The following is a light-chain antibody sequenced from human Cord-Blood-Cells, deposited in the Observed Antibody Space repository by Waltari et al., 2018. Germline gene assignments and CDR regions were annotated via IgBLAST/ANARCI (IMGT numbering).Light chain of an antibody. CDR2: VVS. V-gene: IGLV2-14*03. CDR3: SSYTSSSTLV. Sequence: QSALTQPASVSGSPGQSITISCTGTSSDVGGYKYVSWYQQHPGKAPKLMIYVVSNRPSGVSNRFSGSKSGNTASLTISGLQAEDEADYYCSSYTSSSTLVFGTGTKVTVL. J-gene: IGLJ1*01. CDR1: SSDVGGYKY.